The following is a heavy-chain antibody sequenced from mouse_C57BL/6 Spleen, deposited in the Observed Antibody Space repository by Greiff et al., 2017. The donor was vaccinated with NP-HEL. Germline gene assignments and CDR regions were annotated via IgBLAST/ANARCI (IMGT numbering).Heavy chain of an antibody. V-gene: IGHV2-9-1*01. Sequence: VQLVESGPGLVAPSQSLSITCTVSGFSLTSYAISWVRQPPGKGLEWLGVIWTGGGTNYNSALKSRLSISKDNSKSQVFLKMNSLQTDDTARYYCARNFDGYYYYAMDYWGQGTSVTVSS. CDR1: GFSLTSYA. CDR3: ARNFDGYYYYAMDY. J-gene: IGHJ4*01. CDR2: IWTGGGT. D-gene: IGHD2-3*01.